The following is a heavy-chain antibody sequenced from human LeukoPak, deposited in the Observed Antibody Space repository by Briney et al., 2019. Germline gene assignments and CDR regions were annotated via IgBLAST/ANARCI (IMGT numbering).Heavy chain of an antibody. D-gene: IGHD5-18*01. Sequence: SQALSLTCAISGDSLSNNNVAWNWIRQSPSRGLEWLGRTYYRSKWNTDYAVSVKSRITINSDTSKNQFSLQPNSVTPEDTAVYYCARGCYSSFDYWDQGTLVTVSS. CDR1: GDSLSNNNVA. CDR3: ARGCYSSFDY. V-gene: IGHV6-1*01. CDR2: TYYRSKWNT. J-gene: IGHJ4*02.